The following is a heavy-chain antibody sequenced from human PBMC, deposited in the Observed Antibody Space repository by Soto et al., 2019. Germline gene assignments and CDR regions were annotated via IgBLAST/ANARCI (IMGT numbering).Heavy chain of an antibody. Sequence: ASVKVSCKASGGTFSSYAISWVRQAPGQGLEWMGGIIPIFGTANYAQKFQGRVTITADESTSTAYMELSSLRSEDTAVYYCASSQYYYDSSGYYYNWFDPWGQGTLV. D-gene: IGHD3-22*01. CDR3: ASSQYYYDSSGYYYNWFDP. CDR1: GGTFSSYA. CDR2: IIPIFGTA. J-gene: IGHJ5*02. V-gene: IGHV1-69*13.